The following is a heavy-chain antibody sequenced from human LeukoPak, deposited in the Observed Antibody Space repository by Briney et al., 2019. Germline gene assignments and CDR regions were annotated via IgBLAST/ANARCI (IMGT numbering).Heavy chain of an antibody. Sequence: ASVKVSCKASGGTFSSYAISWVRQAPGQGLEWMGGIIPIFGTANYAQKFQGRVTITTDESTSTAYMELGSLRSEDTAVYYCARGGDVQYCSITSCYYYYMDVWGKRTTVTVSS. V-gene: IGHV1-69*05. D-gene: IGHD2-2*01. CDR1: GGTFSSYA. CDR3: ARGGDVQYCSITSCYYYYMDV. CDR2: IIPIFGTA. J-gene: IGHJ6*03.